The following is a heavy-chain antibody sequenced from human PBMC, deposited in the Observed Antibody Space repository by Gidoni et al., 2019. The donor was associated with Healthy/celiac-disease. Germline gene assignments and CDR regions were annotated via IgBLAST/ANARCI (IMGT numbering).Heavy chain of an antibody. D-gene: IGHD3-22*01. CDR3: ARHSGINYYDSSGYSN. V-gene: IGHV4-39*01. Sequence: QLQLQESGPGLVKPSETLSLTCTVSGGSISSSSYYWGWIRQPPGKGLEWIGSIYYSGSTYYNPSLKSRVTISVDTSKNQFSLKLSSVTAADTAVYYCARHSGINYYDSSGYSNWGQGTLVTVSS. J-gene: IGHJ4*02. CDR2: IYYSGST. CDR1: GGSISSSSYY.